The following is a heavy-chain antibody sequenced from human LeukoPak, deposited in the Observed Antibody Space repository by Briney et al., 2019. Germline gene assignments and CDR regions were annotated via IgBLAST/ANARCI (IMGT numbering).Heavy chain of an antibody. CDR1: GFTFSSYS. Sequence: PGGSLRLSCAASGFTFSSYSMNWVRQAPGKGLEWVSYISSTSLYIYYPDSVKGRFTISRDNAKNSLYLQMNSLRAEDTAVYYCARENYYGSGSYFDYWGQGTLVTVSS. CDR2: ISSTSLYI. V-gene: IGHV3-21*06. D-gene: IGHD3-10*01. J-gene: IGHJ4*02. CDR3: ARENYYGSGSYFDY.